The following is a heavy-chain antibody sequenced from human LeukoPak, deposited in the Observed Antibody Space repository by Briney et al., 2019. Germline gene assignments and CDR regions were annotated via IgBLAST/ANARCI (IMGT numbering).Heavy chain of an antibody. CDR3: ARRVYGDRPYWYFDL. J-gene: IGHJ2*01. V-gene: IGHV5-51*01. CDR2: IYPGDSDT. D-gene: IGHD4-17*01. CDR1: GYSFTSSW. Sequence: GESLKISCKGSGYSFTSSWIGWVRQLPGKGLEWIGIIYPGDSDTRYSPSFQGQVTISADKSISTAYLQWSSLKASDTAMYYCARRVYGDRPYWYFDLWGRGTLVTVSS.